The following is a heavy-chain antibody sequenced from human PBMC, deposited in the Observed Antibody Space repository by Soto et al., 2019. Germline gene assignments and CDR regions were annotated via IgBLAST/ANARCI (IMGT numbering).Heavy chain of an antibody. Sequence: LSLTCAVSGGSISSGGYSWSWIRQPPGKGLEWIGYIYHSGSTYYNPSLKSRVTISVDRSKNQFSLKLSSVTAADTAVYYCARETLGYCSSTSCVGWFDPWGQGTLVTVSS. V-gene: IGHV4-30-2*01. D-gene: IGHD2-2*01. J-gene: IGHJ5*02. CDR2: IYHSGST. CDR3: ARETLGYCSSTSCVGWFDP. CDR1: GGSISSGGYS.